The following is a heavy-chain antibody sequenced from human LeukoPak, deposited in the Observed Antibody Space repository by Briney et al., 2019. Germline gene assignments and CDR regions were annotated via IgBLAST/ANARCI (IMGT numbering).Heavy chain of an antibody. CDR1: GFIFSSYG. J-gene: IGHJ4*02. V-gene: IGHV3-30*02. Sequence: AGGSLRLSCAASGFIFSSYGMHWVRQAPGKGLEWVAFIRYDGRNKYYADSVKGRFTISRDNSKNTLYLQMNSLRAEDTAVYYCAKAQNFDYWGQGTLVTVSS. CDR2: IRYDGRNK. CDR3: AKAQNFDY.